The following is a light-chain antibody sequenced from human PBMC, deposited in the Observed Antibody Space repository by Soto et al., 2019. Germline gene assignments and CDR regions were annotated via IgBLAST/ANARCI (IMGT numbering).Light chain of an antibody. V-gene: IGKV3-20*01. Sequence: ETVLRQSPGTLSLSPGERATLSCRASQSVSSIYVAWYQQKPGQAPRLLIYGASTRATGIPDRFSGSGSGTDFTLTIDRLEPEDFAVYYCQQSLNPKTFGQGTKVDI. CDR2: GAS. J-gene: IGKJ1*01. CDR1: QSVSSIY. CDR3: QQSLNPKT.